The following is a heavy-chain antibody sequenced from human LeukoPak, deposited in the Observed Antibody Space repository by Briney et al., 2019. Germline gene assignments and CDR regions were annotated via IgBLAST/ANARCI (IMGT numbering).Heavy chain of an antibody. CDR2: MNPNSGNT. J-gene: IGHJ5*02. D-gene: IGHD3-22*01. Sequence: ASVKVSCKASGYTFTSYDINWVRQATGQGLEWMGWMNPNSGNTGYAQKFQGRVTMTRDTSISTAYMELSRLRSDDTAVYYCARVYYYDSSGYYHNWFDPWGQGTLVTVSS. CDR3: ARVYYYDSSGYYHNWFDP. V-gene: IGHV1-8*01. CDR1: GYTFTSYD.